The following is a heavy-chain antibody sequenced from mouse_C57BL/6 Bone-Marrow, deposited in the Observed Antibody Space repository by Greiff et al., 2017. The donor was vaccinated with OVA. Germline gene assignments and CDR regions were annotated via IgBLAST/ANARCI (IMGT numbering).Heavy chain of an antibody. CDR2: ISSGGSYT. CDR3: ARRPIYYGYDGWFAY. J-gene: IGHJ3*01. V-gene: IGHV5-6*01. Sequence: EVQLVESGGDLVKPGGSLKLSCAASGFTFSSYGMSWVRQTPDKRLEWVATISSGGSYTYYPDSVKGRFTISRDNAKNTLYLQMSSLKSEDTAMYYCARRPIYYGYDGWFAYWGQGTLVTGSA. CDR1: GFTFSSYG. D-gene: IGHD2-2*01.